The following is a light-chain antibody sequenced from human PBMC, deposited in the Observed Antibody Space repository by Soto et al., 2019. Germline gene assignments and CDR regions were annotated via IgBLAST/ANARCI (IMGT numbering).Light chain of an antibody. V-gene: IGKV3-20*01. J-gene: IGKJ1*01. Sequence: EIGLSQSPGTLSLSPGERATLSCRASQSVRNNYLAWYQQRPGQAPRLLIYAASSRATGIPDRFSGSGSGTDFTLTISRLEPEDFAVYYCQQYGSSGTFGQGTKVDIK. CDR3: QQYGSSGT. CDR2: AAS. CDR1: QSVRNNY.